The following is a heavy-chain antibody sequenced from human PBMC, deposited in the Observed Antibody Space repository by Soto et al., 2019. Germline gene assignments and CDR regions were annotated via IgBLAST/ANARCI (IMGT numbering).Heavy chain of an antibody. CDR2: VIPILGKP. CDR3: ALIWGIADHDS. J-gene: IGHJ5*01. D-gene: IGHD6-13*01. Sequence: QVQLVQSGAEVKKPGSSVKVSCKSSGDSFKTYSLSWVRQAPGQGLEWMGGVIPILGKPMYAQKFQDRVTITADESTSTVYMELTSLMSDNTAVYYCALIWGIADHDSWGQGTRVTVSS. CDR1: GDSFKTYS. V-gene: IGHV1-69*12.